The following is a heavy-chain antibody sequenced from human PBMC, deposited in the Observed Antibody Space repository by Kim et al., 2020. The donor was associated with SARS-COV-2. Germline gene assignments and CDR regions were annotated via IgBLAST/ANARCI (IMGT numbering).Heavy chain of an antibody. V-gene: IGHV4-59*13. Sequence: SETLSLTCTVSGGSISRYYWSWIRQPPGKGLEWIGYIYYSGSTNYNPSLKSRVTISVDTSKNQFSLKLSSVTAADTAVYYCARDRYDILTGRYGMDVWG. CDR1: GGSISRYY. CDR2: IYYSGST. D-gene: IGHD3-9*01. J-gene: IGHJ6*02. CDR3: ARDRYDILTGRYGMDV.